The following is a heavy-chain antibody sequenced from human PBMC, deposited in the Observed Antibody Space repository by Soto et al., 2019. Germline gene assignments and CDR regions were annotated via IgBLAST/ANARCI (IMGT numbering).Heavy chain of an antibody. D-gene: IGHD2-2*01. J-gene: IGHJ6*02. V-gene: IGHV5-51*01. Sequence: PGESLKISCKGSGYSFTSYWIGWVRQMPGKGLEWMGIIYPGDSDTRYSPSFQGQVTISADKSISTAYLQWSSLKASDTAMYYCARSSTSWSIYYYYGMDVWGQGTTVTVSS. CDR2: IYPGDSDT. CDR3: ARSSTSWSIYYYYGMDV. CDR1: GYSFTSYW.